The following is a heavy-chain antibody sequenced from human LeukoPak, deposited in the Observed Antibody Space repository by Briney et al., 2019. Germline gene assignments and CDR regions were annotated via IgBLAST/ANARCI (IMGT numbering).Heavy chain of an antibody. CDR1: GFTFSSYG. J-gene: IGHJ4*02. CDR3: AKDRGGTPDY. Sequence: GGSLRLSCAASGFTFSSYGMHRVRQAPGKGLEWVAVISYDGGNKYYADSVKGRFTISRDNSKNTLYLQMNSLRAEDTAVYYCAKDRGGTPDYWGQGTLVTVSS. V-gene: IGHV3-30*18. D-gene: IGHD2-15*01. CDR2: ISYDGGNK.